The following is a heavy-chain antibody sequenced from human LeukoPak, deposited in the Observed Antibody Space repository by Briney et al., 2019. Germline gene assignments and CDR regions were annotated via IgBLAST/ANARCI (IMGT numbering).Heavy chain of an antibody. J-gene: IGHJ4*02. CDR1: GYTFTSYG. D-gene: IGHD7-27*01. Sequence: GASVKVSCKASGYTFTSYGISWVRQAPGQGLEWMGWVNPNSGVTNYAQKFQGRVTMAGDPSINTAYMELRWLRSDDTANYYCARDPGANYFDHWGQGTPVTVSS. CDR2: VNPNSGVT. V-gene: IGHV1-2*02. CDR3: ARDPGANYFDH.